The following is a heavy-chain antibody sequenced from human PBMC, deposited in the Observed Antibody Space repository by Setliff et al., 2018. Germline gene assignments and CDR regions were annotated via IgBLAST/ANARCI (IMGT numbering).Heavy chain of an antibody. CDR1: GFTFSDYY. D-gene: IGHD1-1*01. V-gene: IGHV4-59*01. J-gene: IGHJ4*02. Sequence: GSLRLSCAASGFTFSDYYMSWIRQPPGKGLEWIGSIYYSGSTNYNPSLKSRVTISVDTSKNQFSLKLSSVTAADTAVYYCAREQRSALFDYWGQGTLVTVSS. CDR2: IYYSGST. CDR3: AREQRSALFDY.